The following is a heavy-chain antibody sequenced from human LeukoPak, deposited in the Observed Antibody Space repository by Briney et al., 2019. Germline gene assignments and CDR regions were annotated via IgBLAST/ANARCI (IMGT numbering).Heavy chain of an antibody. J-gene: IGHJ4*02. D-gene: IGHD2-2*01. CDR2: ISAYNGNT. Sequence: ASVKVSCKASGYTFTSYGISWVRQAPGQGLEWMGRISAYNGNTNYAQKLQGRVTMTTDTSTSTAYMELRSLRSDDTAVYYCARDCSSTSCYPFDYWGQGTLVTVSS. V-gene: IGHV1-18*01. CDR1: GYTFTSYG. CDR3: ARDCSSTSCYPFDY.